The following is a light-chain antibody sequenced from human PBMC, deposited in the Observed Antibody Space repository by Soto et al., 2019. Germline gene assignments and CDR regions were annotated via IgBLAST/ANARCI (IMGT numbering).Light chain of an antibody. CDR2: VAS. V-gene: IGKV3-15*01. CDR1: HSVNTN. J-gene: IGKJ4*01. CDR3: QQYNVWPLA. Sequence: EIVMTQSPVTLSVSPGDRATLSWRASHSVNTNLPWYQHKPGQTPKLLIYVASTRATGIPARFSGSGSGTQFTLTISSLQSEDFAVYYCQQYNVWPLAFGGGTKVELK.